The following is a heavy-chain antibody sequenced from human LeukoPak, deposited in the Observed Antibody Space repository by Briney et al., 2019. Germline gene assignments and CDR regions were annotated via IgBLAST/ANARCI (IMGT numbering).Heavy chain of an antibody. V-gene: IGHV3-66*01. Sequence: GGSLRLSRVASGFTVSSNYMSWVRQAPGKGLEWVSVIYSGGSTNYADSVKGRFTISRDNSKNTLYLQMNSLRTEDTAVYYCARDLGDFWGQGTLVTVSS. J-gene: IGHJ4*02. CDR2: IYSGGST. CDR1: GFTVSSNY. CDR3: ARDLGDF. D-gene: IGHD1-26*01.